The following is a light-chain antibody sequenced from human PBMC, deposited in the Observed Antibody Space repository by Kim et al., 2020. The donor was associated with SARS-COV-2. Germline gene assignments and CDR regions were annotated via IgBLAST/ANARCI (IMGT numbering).Light chain of an antibody. Sequence: SSELTQDPAVSVALGQTVRITCRGDSLRTYYATWYQQKPRQAPLLVIYGKNNRPSGIPDRFSGSSSGNTASLTITGTQAEDEADYYCNSRDSSDNQGFGG. J-gene: IGLJ2*01. CDR2: GKN. V-gene: IGLV3-19*01. CDR3: NSRDSSDNQG. CDR1: SLRTYY.